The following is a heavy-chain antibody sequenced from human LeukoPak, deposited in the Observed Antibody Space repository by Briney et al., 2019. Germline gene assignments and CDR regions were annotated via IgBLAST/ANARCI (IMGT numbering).Heavy chain of an antibody. J-gene: IGHJ5*02. V-gene: IGHV3-15*05. CDR3: ASESTYYDFWSRYYRGSGFDP. CDR1: GFTFSNAW. Sequence: GGSLRLSCAASGFTFSNAWMSWVRQAPGKGLEWVGRIKSKTDGGTTDYAAPVKGRFTISRDDSKNTLYLQMNSLRAEDTAVYYCASESTYYDFWSRYYRGSGFDPWGQGTLVTVSS. D-gene: IGHD3-3*01. CDR2: IKSKTDGGTT.